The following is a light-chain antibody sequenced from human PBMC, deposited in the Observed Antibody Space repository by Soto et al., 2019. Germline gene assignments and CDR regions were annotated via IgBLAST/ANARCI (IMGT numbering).Light chain of an antibody. CDR2: DVN. CDR3: SSYTTSSTYV. J-gene: IGLJ1*01. V-gene: IGLV2-14*01. CDR1: SRDVGSYNY. Sequence: QSVLTQPASVSGSPGQSITISCTGTSRDVGSYNYVSWYQQHPGKAPKLMIYDVNNRPSGVSNRFSGSKSGNTASLTISGLQAEDEADYYCSSYTTSSTYVFGTGTKLTVL.